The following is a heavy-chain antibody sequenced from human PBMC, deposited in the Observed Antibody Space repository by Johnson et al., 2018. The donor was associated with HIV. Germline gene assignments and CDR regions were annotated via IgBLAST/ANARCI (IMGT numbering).Heavy chain of an antibody. J-gene: IGHJ3*02. CDR3: ARDRKQWLVVGGGINDI. V-gene: IGHV3-30*04. CDR1: GFTFSSYA. CDR2: ISYDGRNK. D-gene: IGHD6-19*01. Sequence: QMQLVESGGGVVQPGRSLRLSCAASGFTFSSYAMHWVRQAPGKGLEWVAVISYDGRNKYYADSVKGRFTISRDNSKNTLYLQMNSLRAEDTAVYYCARDRKQWLVVGGGINDIWGQGTMVTVSS.